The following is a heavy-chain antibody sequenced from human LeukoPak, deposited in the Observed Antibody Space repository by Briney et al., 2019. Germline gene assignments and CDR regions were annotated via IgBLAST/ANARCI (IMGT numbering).Heavy chain of an antibody. CDR2: IYYSGST. D-gene: IGHD1-26*01. Sequence: PSETLSLTCTVSGGSISSSSYYWGWIRQPPGKGLEWIGSIYYSGSTYYNPSLKSRVTISVDTSKNQFSLKLSSVTAADTAVYYCARDRSGRLDAFDIWGQGTMVTVSS. CDR3: ARDRSGRLDAFDI. J-gene: IGHJ3*02. CDR1: GGSISSSSYY. V-gene: IGHV4-39*07.